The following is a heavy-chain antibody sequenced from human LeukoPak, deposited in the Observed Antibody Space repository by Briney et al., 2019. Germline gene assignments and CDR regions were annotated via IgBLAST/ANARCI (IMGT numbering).Heavy chain of an antibody. J-gene: IGHJ4*02. CDR2: IYYSGST. V-gene: IGHV4-59*01. CDR1: GGSISSYY. CDR3: ARDNYLTGSFDY. D-gene: IGHD4-11*01. Sequence: SETLSLTCNVSGGSISSYYWSWIRQPPGKGLEWIGYIYYSGSTNYNPSLKSRVTISVDTSKNQFSLKLSSVTAADTAVYYCARDNYLTGSFDYWGQGTLVTVSS.